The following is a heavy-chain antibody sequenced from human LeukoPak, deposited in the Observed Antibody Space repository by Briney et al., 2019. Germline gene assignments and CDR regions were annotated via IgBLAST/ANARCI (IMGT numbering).Heavy chain of an antibody. V-gene: IGHV1-2*04. CDR1: GYTFTGYY. D-gene: IGHD2-2*01. CDR2: INPNSGGT. J-gene: IGHJ4*02. Sequence: ASVKVSCKASGYTFTGYYMHWVRQAPGQGLEWMGWINPNSGGTNYAQKFQGWVTKTRDTSISTAYMELSRLRSDDTAVYYCARGYCSSTSCFDYFDYWGQGTLVTVSS. CDR3: ARGYCSSTSCFDYFDY.